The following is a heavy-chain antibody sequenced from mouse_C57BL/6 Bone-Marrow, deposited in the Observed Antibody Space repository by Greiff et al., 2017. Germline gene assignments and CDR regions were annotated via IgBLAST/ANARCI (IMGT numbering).Heavy chain of an antibody. J-gene: IGHJ1*03. CDR1: GYTFTSYD. V-gene: IGHV1-85*01. Sequence: VQLQQSGPELVKPGASVKLSCKASGYTFTSYDINWLKQRPGQGLEWIGWIYPRDGSTKYNEKFKGNATLTVDTSSSTAYMELHSLTSEDSAVYFCARDYGSSYWYFDVWGTGTTVTVSS. CDR3: ARDYGSSYWYFDV. D-gene: IGHD1-1*01. CDR2: IYPRDGST.